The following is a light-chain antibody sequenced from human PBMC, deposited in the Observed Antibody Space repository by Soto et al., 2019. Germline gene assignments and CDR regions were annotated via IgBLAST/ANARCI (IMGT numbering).Light chain of an antibody. CDR3: QRYKSWFT. V-gene: IGKV3-15*01. CDR2: DAS. J-gene: IGKJ2*01. Sequence: IGMTQSPATLSVSPGERATLSCRASQSINNNLAWYQQKPGQAPRLLIYDASTGATDSPARFSGSGSGTEFPLTISRLQSEDSAVYYCQRYKSWFTFGQGTKLEIK. CDR1: QSINNN.